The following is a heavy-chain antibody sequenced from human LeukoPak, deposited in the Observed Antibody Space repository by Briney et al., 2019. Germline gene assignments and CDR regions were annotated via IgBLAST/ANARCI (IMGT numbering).Heavy chain of an antibody. V-gene: IGHV4-4*07. CDR1: GGSISGSY. CDR3: ARGFGHP. CDR2: VYTSGTT. J-gene: IGHJ5*02. Sequence: PSETLSLTCTVAGGSISGSYWSWFRQPAGKGLEWIGRVYTSGTTNYNPSLKSRVTMSIDTSKNQFSLKLTSLTAADTAVYYCARGFGHPWGQGTLVTVSS. D-gene: IGHD3-10*01.